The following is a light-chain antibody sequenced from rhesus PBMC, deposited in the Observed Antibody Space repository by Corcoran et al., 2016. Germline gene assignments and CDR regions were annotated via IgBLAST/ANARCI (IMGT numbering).Light chain of an antibody. CDR1: QSLLDTVGFTH. V-gene: IGKV2-78*01. Sequence: DVVLTQTPLSLTVTPGEPATISCGSSQSLLDTVGFTHLHWYLQRPGQSPPLLLYFNSTRASGVPNRFSGRGSGTHFTLKISRVEAEDVGTYYCLQTVQFALTFGGETKVELK. J-gene: IGKJ4*01. CDR2: FNS. CDR3: LQTVQFALT.